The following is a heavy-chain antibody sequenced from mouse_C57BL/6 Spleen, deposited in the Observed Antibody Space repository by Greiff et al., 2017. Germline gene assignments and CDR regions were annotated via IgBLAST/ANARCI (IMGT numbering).Heavy chain of an antibody. CDR1: GYSITSGYY. CDR2: ISYDGSN. J-gene: IGHJ2*01. CDR3: ARGLGLDY. V-gene: IGHV3-6*01. Sequence: EVKLEESGPGLVKPSQSLSLTCSVTGYSITSGYYWNWIRQFPGNKLEWMGYISYDGSNNYNPSLKNRISITRDTSKNQFFLKLNSVTTEDTATYYCARGLGLDYWGQGTTLTVSS. D-gene: IGHD4-1*01.